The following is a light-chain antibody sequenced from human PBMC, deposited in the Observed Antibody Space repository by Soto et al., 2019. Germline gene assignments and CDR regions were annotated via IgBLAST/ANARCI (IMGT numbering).Light chain of an antibody. Sequence: PGERATLTCRASQSVTNYIAWYQQRPGQAPRLLIYDASNRATGVPARFSGSRSGTDFTLTISALEPADFGLYYCQQRLNWPPGFGQGTKVEIK. CDR2: DAS. CDR1: QSVTNY. V-gene: IGKV3-11*01. CDR3: QQRLNWPPG. J-gene: IGKJ1*01.